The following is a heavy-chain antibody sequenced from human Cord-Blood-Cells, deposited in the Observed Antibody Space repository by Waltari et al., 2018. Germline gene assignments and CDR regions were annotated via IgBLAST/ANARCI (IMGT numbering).Heavy chain of an antibody. D-gene: IGHD4-4*01. Sequence: QVQLVQSGAEGKKTGASAKVYCTASGYTSTSYEINRVRTATGHGREWMGWMNPNSGNTGYAQKFQGRVTMTRNTSISTAYMELSSLRSEDTAVYYCARGPTSSAFDIWGQGTMVTVSS. CDR3: ARGPTSSAFDI. CDR2: MNPNSGNT. V-gene: IGHV1-8*01. J-gene: IGHJ3*02. CDR1: GYTSTSYE.